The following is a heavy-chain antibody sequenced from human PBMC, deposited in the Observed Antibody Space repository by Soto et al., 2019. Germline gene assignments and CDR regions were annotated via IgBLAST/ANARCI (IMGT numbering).Heavy chain of an antibody. J-gene: IGHJ4*02. CDR3: AKGYSGYSYGYEFDY. CDR2: ISGSGGST. V-gene: IGHV3-23*01. Sequence: GGSLRLSCAASGFTFSSYAMSWVRQAPGKGLEWVSAISGSGGSTYYADSVKGRFTISRDNSKNTLYLQMNSLRAEDTAVYYCAKGYSGYSYGYEFDYWGQGTLVTVSS. D-gene: IGHD5-18*01. CDR1: GFTFSSYA.